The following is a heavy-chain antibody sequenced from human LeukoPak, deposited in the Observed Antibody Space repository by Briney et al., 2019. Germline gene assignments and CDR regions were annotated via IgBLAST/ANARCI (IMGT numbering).Heavy chain of an antibody. CDR1: GDSIRSYY. CDR2: VYVTGNA. D-gene: IGHD1-1*01. J-gene: IGHJ4*02. CDR3: YTRKTGTTFWD. Sequence: SETLSLTCTVSGDSIRSYYWSWIRQPAGKGLEWIGRVYVTGNANYSPSLKSRVTMSVDTSKNQFSLELSSVTAADTAVYYCYTRKTGTTFWDWGQGTLVTVSS. V-gene: IGHV4-4*07.